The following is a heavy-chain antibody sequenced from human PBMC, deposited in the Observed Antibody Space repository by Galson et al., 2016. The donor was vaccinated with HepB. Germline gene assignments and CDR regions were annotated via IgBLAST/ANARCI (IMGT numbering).Heavy chain of an antibody. Sequence: SLRLSCAASGFTFGDYAMSWVRQAPGKGLEWVGFIRIKAYGGTTEYAASVKGRFTISSDDSKSIAYLQMSSLRTEDTALYYCTRVGNDYSNYGAFDYWGQGTLVTVSS. CDR1: GFTFGDYA. D-gene: IGHD4-11*01. J-gene: IGHJ4*02. CDR2: IRIKAYGGTT. CDR3: TRVGNDYSNYGAFDY. V-gene: IGHV3-49*04.